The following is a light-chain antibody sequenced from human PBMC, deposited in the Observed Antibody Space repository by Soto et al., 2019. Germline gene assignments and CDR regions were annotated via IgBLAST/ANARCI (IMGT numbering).Light chain of an antibody. CDR1: QGISNY. J-gene: IGKJ1*01. CDR2: AAS. V-gene: IGKV1-27*01. CDR3: LKYNSAPWT. Sequence: DIQMTQSPSSLSASVGDRVTITCRASQGISNYLAWYHQKPGKVPKLLIYAASTLQSGVPSRFSGSGSGTDFTLTISSLQPEAVATYYCLKYNSAPWTFGQGTKVEIK.